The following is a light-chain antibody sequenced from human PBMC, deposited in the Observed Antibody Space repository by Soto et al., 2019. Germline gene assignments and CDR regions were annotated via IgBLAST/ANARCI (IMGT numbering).Light chain of an antibody. V-gene: IGKV3-15*01. CDR1: QSVSSN. CDR3: QQYNNWPRT. J-gene: IGKJ1*01. Sequence: EIVMTQSPVTLSVSPGERATLSCRASQSVSSNLAWFQQKPGQAPRLLIYGASTRAIGTPATFSGSGSGTEFTLTIGGLQSEDFAVYYCQQYNNWPRTFGQGTKVEIK. CDR2: GAS.